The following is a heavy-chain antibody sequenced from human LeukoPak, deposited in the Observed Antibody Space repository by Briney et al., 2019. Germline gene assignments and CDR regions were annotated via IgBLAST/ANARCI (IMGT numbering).Heavy chain of an antibody. CDR1: GFTFSSYG. V-gene: IGHV3-30*18. J-gene: IGHJ6*03. CDR2: ISYDGSNK. CDR3: AKEGPSYYYYMDV. Sequence: GRSLRLSCAASGFTFSSYGMHWVRQAPGKGLEWVAVISYDGSNKYYADSVKGRFTISRDNSKNTLYLQMNSLRAEDTAVYYCAKEGPSYYYYMDVWGKGTTVTVSS.